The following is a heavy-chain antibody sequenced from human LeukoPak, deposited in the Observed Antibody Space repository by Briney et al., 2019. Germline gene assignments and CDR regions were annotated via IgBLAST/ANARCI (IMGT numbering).Heavy chain of an antibody. CDR3: ASTYSSSWYRYFQH. D-gene: IGHD6-13*01. J-gene: IGHJ1*01. Sequence: SETLSLTCTVSGGSISSYYWSWIRQPPGKGLEWIGYIYYGGSTNYNPSLKSRVTISVDTSKNQFSLKLSSVTAADTAVYYCASTYSSSWYRYFQHWGQGTLVTVSS. CDR1: GGSISSYY. CDR2: IYYGGST. V-gene: IGHV4-59*01.